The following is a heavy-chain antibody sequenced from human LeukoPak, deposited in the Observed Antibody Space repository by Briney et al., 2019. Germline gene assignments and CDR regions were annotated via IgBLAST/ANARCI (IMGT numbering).Heavy chain of an antibody. D-gene: IGHD1-26*01. J-gene: IGHJ4*02. V-gene: IGHV1-18*01. CDR2: ISAYNGNT. CDR3: ASISVGATTSDY. CDR1: GGTFSSYA. Sequence: SVKVSCKASGGTFSSYAISWVRQAPGQGLEWMGWISAYNGNTNYAQKLQGRVTMTTDTSTSTAYMELRSLRSDDTAVYYCASISVGATTSDYWGQGTLVTVSS.